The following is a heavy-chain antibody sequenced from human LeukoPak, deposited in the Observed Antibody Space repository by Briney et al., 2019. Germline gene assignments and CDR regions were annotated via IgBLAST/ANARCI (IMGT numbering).Heavy chain of an antibody. J-gene: IGHJ4*02. CDR3: ASAHLRYFDWLLPYYFDY. CDR1: GFTFTSYA. V-gene: IGHV3-48*04. CDR2: ISSSSTI. D-gene: IGHD3-9*01. Sequence: GGSLRLSCAAPGFTFTSYAMSWVRQAPGKGLDWVSYISSSSTIYYADSVKGRFTVSRDNAKNSLYLQMNSLRAEDTAVYYCASAHLRYFDWLLPYYFDYWGQGTLVTVSS.